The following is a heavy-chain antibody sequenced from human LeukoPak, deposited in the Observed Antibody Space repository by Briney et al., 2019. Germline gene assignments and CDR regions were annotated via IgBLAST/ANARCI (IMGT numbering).Heavy chain of an antibody. J-gene: IGHJ3*02. Sequence: ASVRVSCKASGYTFTTNDINWVRQAPGQGLEWMGWIGVNSGDTGYAQKFQGRVTISRDTSISTVYMEMSSLRSEDSAVYYCARDYIRRGTIFGTREDAFDIWGQGTMVTVSS. D-gene: IGHD3-3*01. CDR2: IGVNSGDT. V-gene: IGHV1-8*03. CDR1: GYTFTTND. CDR3: ARDYIRRGTIFGTREDAFDI.